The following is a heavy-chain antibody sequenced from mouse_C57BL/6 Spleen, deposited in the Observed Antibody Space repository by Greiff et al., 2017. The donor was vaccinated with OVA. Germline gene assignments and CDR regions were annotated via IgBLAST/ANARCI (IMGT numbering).Heavy chain of an antibody. CDR3: AIYDGYRGWFAY. J-gene: IGHJ3*01. V-gene: IGHV1-69*01. Sequence: QVQLQQPGAELVMPGASVKLSCKASGYTFTSYWMHWVKQRPGQGLEWIGEIDPSDSYTNYNQKFKGKSTLTVDKSSSTAYMQLSSLTSEDSAVYYCAIYDGYRGWFAYWGQGTLVTVSA. CDR2: IDPSDSYT. CDR1: GYTFTSYW. D-gene: IGHD2-3*01.